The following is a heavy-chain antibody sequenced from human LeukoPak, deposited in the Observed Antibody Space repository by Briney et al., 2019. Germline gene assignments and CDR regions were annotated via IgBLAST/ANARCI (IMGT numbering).Heavy chain of an antibody. D-gene: IGHD3-3*01. CDR1: GGTFSSHA. CDR3: ARTSARFRGNWFDP. V-gene: IGHV1-69*05. Sequence: ASVKVSCKASGGTFSSHAISWVRQAPGQGLEWMGRIIPIFGTANYAQKFQGRVTITTDESTSTAYMELSSLRSEDTAVYYCARTSARFRGNWFDPWGQEPWSPSPQ. J-gene: IGHJ5*02. CDR2: IIPIFGTA.